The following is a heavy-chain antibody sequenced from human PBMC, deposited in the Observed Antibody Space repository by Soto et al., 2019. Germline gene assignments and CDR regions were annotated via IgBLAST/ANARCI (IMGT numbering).Heavy chain of an antibody. CDR2: ISYDGSNK. J-gene: IGHJ6*02. Sequence: QVQLVESGGGVVQPGRSLRLSCAASGFTFSSYGMHWVRQAPGKGLEWVAVISYDGSNKYYADSVKGRFTSSRDNSKNTLYPQMNGLRAEDTAVYYCAKDGGVRQFYYYYGMDVWGQGTTVTVSS. CDR3: AKDGGVRQFYYYYGMDV. V-gene: IGHV3-30*18. D-gene: IGHD3-16*01. CDR1: GFTFSSYG.